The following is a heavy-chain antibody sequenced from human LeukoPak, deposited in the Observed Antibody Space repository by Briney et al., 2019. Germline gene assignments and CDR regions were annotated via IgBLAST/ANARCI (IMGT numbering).Heavy chain of an antibody. CDR3: ARAWPYGSGSYSDSYGMDV. Sequence: SETLSLTCAVYGGSFSGYYWSWIRQPPGKGLEWIGEINHSGSTNYNPSLKSRVTISVDTSKNQFPLKLSSVTAADTAVYYCARAWPYGSGSYSDSYGMDVWGQGTTVTVSS. CDR2: INHSGST. CDR1: GGSFSGYY. J-gene: IGHJ6*02. D-gene: IGHD3-10*01. V-gene: IGHV4-34*01.